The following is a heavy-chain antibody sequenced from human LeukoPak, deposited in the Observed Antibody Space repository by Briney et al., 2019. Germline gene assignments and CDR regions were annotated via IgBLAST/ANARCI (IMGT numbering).Heavy chain of an antibody. V-gene: IGHV1-2*02. CDR3: ARVSSSSSY. CDR1: GDTFSSYP. J-gene: IGHJ4*02. D-gene: IGHD6-6*01. Sequence: ASVKVSCKASGDTFSSYPISWVRQAPGQGLEWMGWINPNSGGTNYAQKFQGRVTMTRDTSISTAYMELSRLRSDDTAVYYCARVSSSSSYWGQGTLVTVSS. CDR2: INPNSGGT.